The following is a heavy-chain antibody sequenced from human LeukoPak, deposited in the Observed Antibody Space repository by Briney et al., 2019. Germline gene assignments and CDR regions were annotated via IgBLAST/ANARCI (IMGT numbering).Heavy chain of an antibody. J-gene: IGHJ4*02. V-gene: IGHV4-38-2*01. D-gene: IGHD3-3*01. CDR1: GYSISSGYY. CDR2: IYHSGST. Sequence: PSETLSLTCAVSGYSISSGYYWGWIRQPPGKGLEWIGSIYHSGSTYYNPSLKSRVTISVDTSKNQFSLKLSSVTAADTAVYYCARHLTIFGVVIIPWIDYWGQGTLVTVSS. CDR3: ARHLTIFGVVIIPWIDY.